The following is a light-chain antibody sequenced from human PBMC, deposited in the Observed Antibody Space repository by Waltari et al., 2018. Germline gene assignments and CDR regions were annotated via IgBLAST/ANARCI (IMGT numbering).Light chain of an antibody. CDR1: SGHSGYA. CDR2: VHSDGTH. CDR3: QTWSPDTVL. Sequence: QLVLTQSPSASASLGVSVKLTCTLSSGHSGYAITWHQQQPGTGPRYLMKVHSDGTHNRGDGVPDRFLGSRPGAERYLIISRLQSEDEADYYCQTWSPDTVLFGGGTKLTVL. J-gene: IGLJ2*01. V-gene: IGLV4-69*01.